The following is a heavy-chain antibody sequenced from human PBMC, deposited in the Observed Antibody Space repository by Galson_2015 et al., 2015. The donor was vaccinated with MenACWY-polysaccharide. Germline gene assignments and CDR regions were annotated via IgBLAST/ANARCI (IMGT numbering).Heavy chain of an antibody. Sequence: TLSLTCTVSGGSISSGGYYWSWIRQHPGKGLEWIGYIYNSGSTDYNPSLKSRVTISADTSKNQFSLNLSSVTAADTAVYYCARVRYSTGKYQFDYWGQGTLVAVSS. V-gene: IGHV4-31*03. J-gene: IGHJ4*02. D-gene: IGHD2-2*01. CDR3: ARVRYSTGKYQFDY. CDR2: IYNSGST. CDR1: GGSISSGGYY.